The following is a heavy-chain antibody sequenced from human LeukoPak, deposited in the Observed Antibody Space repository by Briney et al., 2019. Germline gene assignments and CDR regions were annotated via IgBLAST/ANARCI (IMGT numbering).Heavy chain of an antibody. CDR2: ISGSGGST. CDR3: AKVESDYSGSYHFDY. Sequence: GGSLRLSCAASGFTFSSYAMSWVRQAPGKGLEWVSAISGSGGSTYYADSVKGRFTISRDNSKNTLYLQMNSLRAGDTAVYYCAKVESDYSGSYHFDYWGQGTLVTVSS. V-gene: IGHV3-23*01. CDR1: GFTFSSYA. D-gene: IGHD1-26*01. J-gene: IGHJ4*02.